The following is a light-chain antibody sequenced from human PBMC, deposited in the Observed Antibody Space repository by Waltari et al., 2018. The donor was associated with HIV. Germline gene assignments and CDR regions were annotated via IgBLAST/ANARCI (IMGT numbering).Light chain of an antibody. CDR1: QSVSSY. V-gene: IGKV3-11*01. J-gene: IGKJ2*01. CDR2: DAS. Sequence: EIVLTQSPATLSLSPGERATLSCRASQSVSSYLAWYQQKPGKAPRLLIYDASKRHTGIPAWFSGMGSGTDFIRTIASLELEDFAVYYCQQRSNWATYTFGQGTKLEIK. CDR3: QQRSNWATYT.